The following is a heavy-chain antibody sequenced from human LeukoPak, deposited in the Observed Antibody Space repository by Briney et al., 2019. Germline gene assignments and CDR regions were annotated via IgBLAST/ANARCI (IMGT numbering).Heavy chain of an antibody. Sequence: SETLSLTCTVSGGSISSYYWSWIRQPPGKGLEWSGYIYYSGSTNYNPSLKSRVTISVDTSKNQFSLKLSSVTAADTAVYYCARTLGYCSSTSCYAPLGPWGQGTLVTVPS. V-gene: IGHV4-59*01. CDR1: GGSISSYY. CDR3: ARTLGYCSSTSCYAPLGP. D-gene: IGHD2-2*01. J-gene: IGHJ5*02. CDR2: IYYSGST.